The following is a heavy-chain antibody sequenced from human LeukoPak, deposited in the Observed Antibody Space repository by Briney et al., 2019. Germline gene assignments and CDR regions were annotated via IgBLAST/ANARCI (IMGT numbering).Heavy chain of an antibody. J-gene: IGHJ6*03. CDR1: GFTFSSYE. CDR3: AKSGPPHYYYYYYYMDV. CDR2: IRYDGSNK. D-gene: IGHD2-8*02. V-gene: IGHV3-30*02. Sequence: GGSLRLSCAASGFTFSSYEMNWVRQAPGKGLEWVAFIRYDGSNKYYADSVKGRFTISRDNSKNTLYLQMNSLRAEDTAVYYCAKSGPPHYYYYYYYMDVWGKGTTVTVSS.